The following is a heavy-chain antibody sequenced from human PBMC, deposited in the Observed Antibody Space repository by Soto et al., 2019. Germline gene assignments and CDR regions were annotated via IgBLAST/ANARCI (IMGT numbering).Heavy chain of an antibody. J-gene: IGHJ6*02. V-gene: IGHV3-23*01. CDR1: GFTFSRYA. Sequence: PGGSLRLSCAASGFTFSRYAMSWVRQAPGKGLEWVSAISGSGGSTYYADSVKGRFTISRDNSKNTLYLQMNSLRAEDTAVYYCAKFPRLPVGGYYYYGMDVRGQGTTVTVSS. CDR3: AKFPRLPVGGYYYYGMDV. CDR2: ISGSGGST. D-gene: IGHD2-15*01.